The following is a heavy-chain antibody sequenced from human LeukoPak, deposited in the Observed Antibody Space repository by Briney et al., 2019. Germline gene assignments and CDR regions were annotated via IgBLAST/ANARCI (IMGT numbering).Heavy chain of an antibody. J-gene: IGHJ4*02. CDR2: ISSSSSYI. V-gene: IGHV3-21*01. D-gene: IGHD5-18*01. CDR3: ARDRGHSYGSGFDY. CDR1: GFTFSSYA. Sequence: GGSLRLSCAASGFTFSSYAMSWVRQAPGKGLEWVSSISSSSSYIYYADSVKGRFTISRDNAKNSLYLQMNSLRAEDTAVYYCARDRGHSYGSGFDYWGQGTLVTVSS.